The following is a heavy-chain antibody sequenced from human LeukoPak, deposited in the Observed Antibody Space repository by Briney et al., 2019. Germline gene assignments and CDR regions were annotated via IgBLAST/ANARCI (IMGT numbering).Heavy chain of an antibody. CDR2: INFSGYT. CDR3: ARVGSTPAKFDH. J-gene: IGHJ4*02. V-gene: IGHV4-34*01. Sequence: SETLSLTCAVSGVSFGRYSWTWIRLSPGKGLECIGEINFSGYTKYNPSLKSRVTMSVDTSKNQFSLKLASVTAADTAIYFCARVGSTPAKFDHWGQGTLVTVSS. CDR1: GVSFGRYS. D-gene: IGHD2-2*01.